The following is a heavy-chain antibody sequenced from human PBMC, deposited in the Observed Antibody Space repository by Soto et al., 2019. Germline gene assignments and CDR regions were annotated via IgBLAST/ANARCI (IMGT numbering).Heavy chain of an antibody. CDR3: AKDHMWGGDRSKYYFDD. D-gene: IGHD3-10*01. V-gene: IGHV3-9*01. CDR1: GFTFADYA. Sequence: EVQLVESGGGLVQPGRSLRLSCADSGFTFADYALHWVRQAPGKGLEWVSGISWNSGSTGYEDSVKVRFIVFIDNDKNSLYLQMNSLRAEDKAWYYCAKDHMWGGDRSKYYFDDWGHGTLVNVCS. J-gene: IGHJ4*01. CDR2: ISWNSGST.